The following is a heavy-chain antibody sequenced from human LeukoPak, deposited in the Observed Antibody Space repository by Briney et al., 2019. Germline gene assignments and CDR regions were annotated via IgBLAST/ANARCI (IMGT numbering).Heavy chain of an antibody. CDR2: IYYSGST. Sequence: SETLSLTRSVSGGPISSGCYYWTWIRQHPGKGLEWIGYIYYSGSTYYKPSLKTRVIISVDTSKIQFSLNLSSVTAADTAVYYCARGTNWGSLVGAFDIWGQGTMVTVSS. V-gene: IGHV4-31*02. D-gene: IGHD7-27*01. CDR3: ARGTNWGSLVGAFDI. J-gene: IGHJ3*02. CDR1: GGPISSGCYY.